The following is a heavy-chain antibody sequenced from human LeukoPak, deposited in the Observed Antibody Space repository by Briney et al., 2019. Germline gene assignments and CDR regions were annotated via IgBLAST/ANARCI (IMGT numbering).Heavy chain of an antibody. J-gene: IGHJ6*02. CDR2: ISYDGSNE. CDR1: GFTFSSYG. Sequence: PGGSLRLSCAASGFTFSSYGMHWVRQAPGKGLEWVAVISYDGSNEYYADSVKGRFTISRDNSKNTLYLQMNSLRAEDTAVYYCARGYDSSGYYYIGYYYYGMDVWGQGTTVTVSS. CDR3: ARGYDSSGYYYIGYYYYGMDV. D-gene: IGHD3-22*01. V-gene: IGHV3-30*03.